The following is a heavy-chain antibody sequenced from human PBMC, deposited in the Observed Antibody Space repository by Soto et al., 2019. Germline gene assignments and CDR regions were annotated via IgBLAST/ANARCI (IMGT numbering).Heavy chain of an antibody. J-gene: IGHJ4*02. CDR2: ISYDGSNK. Sequence: PGGSLRLSCAASGFTFSSYGMHWVRQAPGKGLEWVAVISYDGSNKYYADSVKGRFTISRDNSKNTLYLQMNSLRAEDTAVYYCAKEEAVAGTLDYWGQGNLVTVSS. CDR3: AKEEAVAGTLDY. V-gene: IGHV3-30*18. CDR1: GFTFSSYG. D-gene: IGHD6-19*01.